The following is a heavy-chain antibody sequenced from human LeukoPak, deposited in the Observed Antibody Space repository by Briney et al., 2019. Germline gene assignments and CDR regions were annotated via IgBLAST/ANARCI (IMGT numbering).Heavy chain of an antibody. CDR3: ARGPHGGSGTYVYYYYYYMDV. V-gene: IGHV3-21*01. J-gene: IGHJ6*03. CDR1: GFTFSSFS. Sequence: GGSLRLSSAASGFTFSSFSMNWVRQAPGKGLEWVSSISSSSSYIYYADSVKGRFTISRDNAKNSLYLQMSSLRAEDTAVYYCARGPHGGSGTYVYYYYYYMDVWGKGTTVTVSS. D-gene: IGHD3-10*01. CDR2: ISSSSSYI.